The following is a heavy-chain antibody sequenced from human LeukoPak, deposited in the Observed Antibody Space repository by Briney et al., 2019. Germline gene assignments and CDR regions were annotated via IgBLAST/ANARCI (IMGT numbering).Heavy chain of an antibody. CDR1: GGSFSGYY. Sequence: SETLSLTCAVYGGSFSGYYWSWIRQPPGKGLEWIGEINHSGSTNYNPSLKSRVTISVDTSKNQFSLKLSSVTAADTAVYYCAREGSYYDYFDYRGKGTLVTVSS. V-gene: IGHV4-34*01. J-gene: IGHJ4*02. CDR3: AREGSYYDYFDY. D-gene: IGHD1-26*01. CDR2: INHSGST.